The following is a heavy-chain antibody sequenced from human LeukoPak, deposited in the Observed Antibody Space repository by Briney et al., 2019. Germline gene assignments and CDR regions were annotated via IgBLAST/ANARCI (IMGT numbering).Heavy chain of an antibody. CDR2: IIPILGIA. J-gene: IGHJ4*02. D-gene: IGHD2-15*01. Sequence: SVKVSCKASGGTFSSYAISWVRQAPGQGLEWMGRIIPILGIANYAQKFQGRVTITADKSTSTAYMELSSLRSEDTAVYYCARELHHVGGWYFDYWGQGTLVTVSS. CDR3: ARELHHVGGWYFDY. V-gene: IGHV1-69*04. CDR1: GGTFSSYA.